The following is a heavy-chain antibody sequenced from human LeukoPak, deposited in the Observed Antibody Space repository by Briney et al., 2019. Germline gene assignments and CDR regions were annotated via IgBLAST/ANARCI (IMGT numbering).Heavy chain of an antibody. CDR3: ARVLDGPMLIAY. D-gene: IGHD3-16*01. Sequence: GGSLRLSCAAYGLTFSDYYMSWIRQAPGKGLEWVSSFSSSSIYRNYADSVRDPFTISRDNAKNSLYLQMDSLRAEDTAVYYCARVLDGPMLIAYCGQGTLVTVSS. CDR1: GLTFSDYY. V-gene: IGHV3-11*05. J-gene: IGHJ4*02. CDR2: FSSSSIYR.